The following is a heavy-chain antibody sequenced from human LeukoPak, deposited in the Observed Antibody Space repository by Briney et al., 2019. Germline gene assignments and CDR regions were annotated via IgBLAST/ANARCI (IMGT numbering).Heavy chain of an antibody. J-gene: IGHJ4*02. CDR2: IYYSGST. D-gene: IGHD2-21*02. V-gene: IGHV4-59*01. CDR3: ARQAYIYCGGDCYYYYFDN. CDR1: GGSINSYY. Sequence: SETLSLTCTVSGGSINSYYWSWIRQPPGKGLEWIGYIYYSGSTNYNPSLKSRVTISVDTSKNQFPLKLSSVTAADTAVYYCARQAYIYCGGDCYYYYFDNWGQGTLVTVSS.